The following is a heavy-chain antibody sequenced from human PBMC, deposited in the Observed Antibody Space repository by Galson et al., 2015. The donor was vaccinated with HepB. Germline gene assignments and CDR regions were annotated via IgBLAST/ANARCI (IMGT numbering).Heavy chain of an antibody. CDR1: GYSFTSYW. CDR3: ARGGGGGYWARGRDAFDI. Sequence: QSGAEVKKPGESLRISCKGSGYSFTSYWISWVRQMPGKGLEWMGRIDPSDSYTNYSPSFQGHVTISADRSISTAYLQWSSLKASDPAMYDCARGGGGGYWARGRDAFDIWGQGTMVTVSS. D-gene: IGHD3-16*01. J-gene: IGHJ3*02. CDR2: IDPSDSYT. V-gene: IGHV5-10-1*01.